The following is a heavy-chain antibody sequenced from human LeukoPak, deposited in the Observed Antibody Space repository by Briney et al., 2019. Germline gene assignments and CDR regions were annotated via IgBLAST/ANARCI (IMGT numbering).Heavy chain of an antibody. J-gene: IGHJ4*02. CDR3: AKDGDYGDYLDY. CDR1: GFTFSSYG. CDR2: IWYGGSNK. D-gene: IGHD4-17*01. V-gene: IGHV3-30*02. Sequence: GSLRLSCAASGFTFSSYGMHWVRQAPGKGLEWVAVIWYGGSNKYYADSVKGRFTISRDNSKNTLYLQMNSLRAEDTAVYYCAKDGDYGDYLDYWGQGTLVTVSS.